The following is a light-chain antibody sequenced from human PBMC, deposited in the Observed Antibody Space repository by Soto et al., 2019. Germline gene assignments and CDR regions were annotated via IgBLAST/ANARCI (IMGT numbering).Light chain of an antibody. CDR2: KAS. J-gene: IGKJ1*01. CDR3: QQYNNYSWT. V-gene: IGKV1-5*03. CDR1: QSISIW. Sequence: DIQMTQSPSTLSASVGDRVAITCRASQSISIWLAWYQQKPGKAPKLLIYKASSLESGVPSRFSGRGSGTELTLTISSLQPDDFATYYCQQYNNYSWTFGKGTKVEIK.